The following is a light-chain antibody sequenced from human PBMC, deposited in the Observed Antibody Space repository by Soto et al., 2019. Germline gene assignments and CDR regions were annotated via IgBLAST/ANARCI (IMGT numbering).Light chain of an antibody. CDR2: DAS. Sequence: DIQMTQSPSSLSASVGDRVTITCQASQDISNYLNWYQQKPGKAPKLLIYDASNLETGVPSRFSGSGSGTEFPFTISSLQPEDIARYYCQQYDNLPFGQGTKLEIK. CDR3: QQYDNLP. CDR1: QDISNY. V-gene: IGKV1-33*01. J-gene: IGKJ2*01.